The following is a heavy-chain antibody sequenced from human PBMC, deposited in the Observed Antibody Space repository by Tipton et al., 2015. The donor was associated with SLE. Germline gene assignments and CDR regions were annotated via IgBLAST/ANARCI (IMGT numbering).Heavy chain of an antibody. J-gene: IGHJ4*02. CDR3: ARAGGYGNYFDY. CDR2: IYHSGST. CDR1: GYSISSGYY. Sequence: TLSLTCAVSGYSISSGYYWGWFRQPPGKGLVWIGSIYHSGSTYYNPSLKSRVTISVDTSKNQFSLKLSSVTAADTAVYYCARAGGYGNYFDYWGQGTLVTVSS. D-gene: IGHD5-12*01. V-gene: IGHV4-38-2*01.